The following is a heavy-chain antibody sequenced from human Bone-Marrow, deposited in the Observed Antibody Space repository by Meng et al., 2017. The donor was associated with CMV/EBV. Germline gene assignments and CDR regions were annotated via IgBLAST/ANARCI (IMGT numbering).Heavy chain of an antibody. D-gene: IGHD3-3*01. CDR1: GYSITGPYY. CDR2: IYHRGTT. Sequence: SETLSLTCTVSGYSITGPYYWGWIRQPPGKGLEWIGTIYHRGTTYYNPSLKSRATISVDTSKNQFSLKLSSVTAADTAVYYCARGPPLRFLEWLPYYYGMDVWGQGTTVTVSS. CDR3: ARGPPLRFLEWLPYYYGMDV. V-gene: IGHV4-38-2*02. J-gene: IGHJ6*02.